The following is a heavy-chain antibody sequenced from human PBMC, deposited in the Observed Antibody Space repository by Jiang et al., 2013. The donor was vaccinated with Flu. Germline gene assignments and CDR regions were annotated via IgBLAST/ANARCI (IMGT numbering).Heavy chain of an antibody. Sequence: GAEVKKPGASVKVSCKASGYTFTGYYMHWVRQAPGQGLEWMGWINPNSGGTNYAQKFQGRVTMTRDTSISTAYMELSRLRSDDTAVYYCARVKTIHLSTSCYNYWGQGTLVTVSS. CDR3: ARVKTIHLSTSCYNY. D-gene: IGHD2-2*02. CDR2: INPNSGGT. J-gene: IGHJ4*02. CDR1: GYTFTGYY. V-gene: IGHV1-2*02.